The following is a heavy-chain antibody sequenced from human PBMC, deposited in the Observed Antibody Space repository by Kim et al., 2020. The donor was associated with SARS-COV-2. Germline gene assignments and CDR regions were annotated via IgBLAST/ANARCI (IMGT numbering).Heavy chain of an antibody. J-gene: IGHJ4*02. Sequence: ASVKVSCKASGYTFTSYAMHWVRQAPGQRLEWMGWINAGNGNTKYSQKFQGRVTITRDTSASTAYMELSSLRSEDTAVYYCARQGRGRLWFGEINFDYWGQGTLVTVSS. CDR3: ARQGRGRLWFGEINFDY. V-gene: IGHV1-3*01. CDR2: INAGNGNT. D-gene: IGHD3-10*01. CDR1: GYTFTSYA.